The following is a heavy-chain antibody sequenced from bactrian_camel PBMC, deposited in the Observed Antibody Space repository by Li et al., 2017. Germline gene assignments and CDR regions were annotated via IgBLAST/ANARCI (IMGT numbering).Heavy chain of an antibody. Sequence: VQLVESGGGLVKPGGSLRLSCAASGFRFSDYSMTWVRQAPGKAREGVVTIYDGDFTTYYTDDVKGRFILSQDDSKNTIFLQMNNLKPEDTAVYYCAVDILAGVKSRCTAGASQVPSYGYWGQGTQVTVS. J-gene: IGHJ4*01. V-gene: IGHV3S31*01. D-gene: IGHD1*01. CDR1: GFRFSDYS. CDR3: AVDILAGVKSRCTAGASQVPSYGY. CDR2: IYDGDFTT.